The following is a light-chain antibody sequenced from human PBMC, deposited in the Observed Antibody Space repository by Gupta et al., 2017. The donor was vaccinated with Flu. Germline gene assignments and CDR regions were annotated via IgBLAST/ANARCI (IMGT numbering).Light chain of an antibody. J-gene: IGLJ2*01. CDR2: KDS. Sequence: SYELTQPPSVSVSPGQTATITCSGDALPKQYAYWYQQKPGQAPLLLIYKDSERPSGIPERFSGSSSGTTVTLTISGVEAEDEADYYCQSADITDTYPVVFGGGTKLTVL. CDR1: ALPKQY. CDR3: QSADITDTYPVV. V-gene: IGLV3-25*03.